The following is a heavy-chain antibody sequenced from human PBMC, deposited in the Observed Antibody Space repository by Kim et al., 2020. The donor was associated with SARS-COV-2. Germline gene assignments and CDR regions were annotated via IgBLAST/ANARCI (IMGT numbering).Heavy chain of an antibody. CDR2: ISSSGSTI. D-gene: IGHD3-10*01. CDR1: GFTFSDYY. J-gene: IGHJ4*02. V-gene: IGHV3-11*01. CDR3: ATPPRWFRESTSDY. Sequence: GGSLRLSCAASGFTFSDYYMSWIRQAPGKGLEWVSYISSSGSTIYYADSVKGRFTISRDNAKNSLYLQMNSLRAEDTAVYYCATPPRWFRESTSDYWGQGTLVTVSS.